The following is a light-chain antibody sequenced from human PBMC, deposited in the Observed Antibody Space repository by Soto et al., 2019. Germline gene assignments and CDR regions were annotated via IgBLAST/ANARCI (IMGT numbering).Light chain of an antibody. CDR2: NNN. CDR3: QSYDSSLSVV. CDR1: SSNIGAGYD. V-gene: IGLV1-40*01. Sequence: QSVVTQPPSVSGAPGQRVTISCTGSSSNIGAGYDVHWYQQFPGTAPKLLIYNNNRRPSGVPDRFSGSKSGTSASLAITGLQAEDEADYYCQSYDSSLSVVFGGGTKVTVL. J-gene: IGLJ2*01.